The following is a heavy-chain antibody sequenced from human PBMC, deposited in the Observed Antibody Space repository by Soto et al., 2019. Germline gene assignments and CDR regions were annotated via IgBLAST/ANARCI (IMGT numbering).Heavy chain of an antibody. J-gene: IGHJ4*02. CDR3: AREVPYCSGGSCYGFDY. D-gene: IGHD2-15*01. CDR1: GFTFSSYG. V-gene: IGHV3-33*01. CDR2: IWYDGSNK. Sequence: GGFLRLSCAASGFTFSSYGMHWVRQAPGKGLEWVAVIWYDGSNKYYADSVKGRFTISRDNSKNTLYLQMNSLRAEDTAVYYCAREVPYCSGGSCYGFDYWGQGTLVTVSS.